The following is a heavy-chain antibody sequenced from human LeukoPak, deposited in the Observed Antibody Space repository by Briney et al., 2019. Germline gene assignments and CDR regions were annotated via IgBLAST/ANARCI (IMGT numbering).Heavy chain of an antibody. V-gene: IGHV3-48*03. D-gene: IGHD3-16*01. J-gene: IGHJ4*02. Sequence: GGSLRLSCAASGFTFSSYEMNWVRQAPGKGLEWVSSIDSSGVSTFCVASLRGRFTISRDNAKNSLYLQMNSLRAEDTAVYHCVRGDRRDFWGQGTLVTVSS. CDR1: GFTFSSYE. CDR3: VRGDRRDF. CDR2: IDSSGVST.